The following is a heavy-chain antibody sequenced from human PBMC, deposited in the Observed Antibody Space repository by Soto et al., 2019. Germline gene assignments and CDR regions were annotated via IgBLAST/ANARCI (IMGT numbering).Heavy chain of an antibody. D-gene: IGHD4-4*01. CDR1: GGSISSYY. CDR3: ARAVRVNYYYYGMDV. CDR2: IYYSGST. J-gene: IGHJ6*02. V-gene: IGHV4-59*01. Sequence: SETLSLTCTVSGGSISSYYWSWIRQPPGKGLEWIGYIYYSGSTNYNPSLKSRVTISVDTSKNQFSLKLSSVTAADKAVYYCARAVRVNYYYYGMDVWGQGTTVTVSS.